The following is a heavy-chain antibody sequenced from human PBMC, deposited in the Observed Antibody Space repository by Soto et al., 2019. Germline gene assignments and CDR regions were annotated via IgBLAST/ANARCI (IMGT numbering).Heavy chain of an antibody. CDR1: GFTFTSSA. V-gene: IGHV1-69*04. J-gene: IGHJ6*02. CDR3: ARDPSYCGGDCLRGSSGYYYYGMDV. Sequence: GASVKVSCKASGFTFTSSAMQWVRQARGQRLEWIGRIIPILGIANYAQKFQGRVTITADKSTSTAYMELSSLRSEDTAVYYCARDPSYCGGDCLRGSSGYYYYGMDVWGQGTTVTVSS. D-gene: IGHD2-21*02. CDR2: IIPILGIA.